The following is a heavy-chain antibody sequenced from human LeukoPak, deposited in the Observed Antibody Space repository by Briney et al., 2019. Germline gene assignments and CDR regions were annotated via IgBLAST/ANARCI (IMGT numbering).Heavy chain of an antibody. D-gene: IGHD3-10*01. V-gene: IGHV4-34*01. Sequence: SETLSLTCAVYGGSFSGYYWSWIRQPPGKGLEWIGEINHSGSTNYNPSLKSRVTISVDTSKNQFSLMLSSVTAADTAVYYCARGNYYRDYWGQGTLVTVSS. CDR2: INHSGST. CDR1: GGSFSGYY. J-gene: IGHJ4*02. CDR3: ARGNYYRDY.